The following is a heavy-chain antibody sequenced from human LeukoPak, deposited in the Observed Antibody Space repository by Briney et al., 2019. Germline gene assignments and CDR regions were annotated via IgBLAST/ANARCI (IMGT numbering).Heavy chain of an antibody. CDR3: ARYCGAASCYSGFDY. D-gene: IGHD2-15*01. CDR2: ISGSGDST. V-gene: IGHV3-23*01. CDR1: GFTFSSYA. Sequence: GGSLRLSCAASGFTFSSYAMSWVRQAPGKGLEWVSAISGSGDSTYYADSVKGRFTISRDNSKNTLYLQMNSLGGEDTALYYCARYCGAASCYSGFDYWGQGALVTVAS. J-gene: IGHJ4*02.